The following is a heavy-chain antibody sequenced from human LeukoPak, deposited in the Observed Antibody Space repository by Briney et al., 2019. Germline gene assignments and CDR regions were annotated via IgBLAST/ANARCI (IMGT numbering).Heavy chain of an antibody. CDR2: INPNSGGT. CDR1: GYTFTGYY. J-gene: IGHJ3*02. V-gene: IGHV1-2*04. D-gene: IGHD3-10*01. Sequence: ASVKVSCKASGYTFTGYYMHWVRQAPGQGLEWMGRINPNSGGTNYAQKFQGWVTMTRDTSISTAYMELSRLRSDDTAVYYCARGRITMVRGVVYAFDIWGQGTMVTVSS. CDR3: ARGRITMVRGVVYAFDI.